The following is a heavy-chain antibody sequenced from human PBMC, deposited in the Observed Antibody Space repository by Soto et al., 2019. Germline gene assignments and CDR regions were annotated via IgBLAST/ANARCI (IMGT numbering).Heavy chain of an antibody. CDR3: ARGSVLRYFDWSLDYYMDV. CDR2: INPNSGGT. CDR1: GYTFTGYY. Sequence: GASVKVSCKASGYTFTGYYMHWVRQAPGQGLEWMGWINPNSGGTNYAQKFQGWVTMTRDTSISTAYMELSRLRSDDTAVYYCARGSVLRYFDWSLDYYMDVWGKGTTVTAP. J-gene: IGHJ6*03. D-gene: IGHD3-9*01. V-gene: IGHV1-2*04.